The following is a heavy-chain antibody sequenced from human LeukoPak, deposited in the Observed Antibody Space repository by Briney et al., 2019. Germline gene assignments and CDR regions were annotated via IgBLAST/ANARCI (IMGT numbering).Heavy chain of an antibody. J-gene: IGHJ4*02. CDR2: IYSGGST. D-gene: IGHD3-10*01. V-gene: IGHV3-53*01. Sequence: GGSLRLSCAASGFTVSSNYMSWVRQAPGKGLEWVSVIYSGGSTYYADSVKGRFTISRDNSKNTLYLQMNSLRAEDTAVYYCARLTMVRGVSYWGQGTLVTVSS. CDR3: ARLTMVRGVSY. CDR1: GFTVSSNY.